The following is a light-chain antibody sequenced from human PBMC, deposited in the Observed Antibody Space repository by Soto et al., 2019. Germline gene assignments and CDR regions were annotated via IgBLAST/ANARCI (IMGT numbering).Light chain of an antibody. Sequence: EIVMTQSPATLSLSPGQRATLSCRASQSVSSNLAWYQQILGQAPRLLISGASTRATGIPARFTASWPGTEFTLTISSLQSEDFAVYYWQQYNNWPHSLGQGTKVDIK. CDR2: GAS. CDR1: QSVSSN. CDR3: QQYNNWPHS. V-gene: IGKV3-15*01. J-gene: IGKJ2*01.